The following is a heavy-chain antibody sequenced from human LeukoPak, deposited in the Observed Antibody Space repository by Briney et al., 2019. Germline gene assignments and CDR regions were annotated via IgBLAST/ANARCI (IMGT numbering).Heavy chain of an antibody. D-gene: IGHD5-18*01. V-gene: IGHV3-43*02. CDR1: GFTFSNYA. J-gene: IGHJ6*02. CDR3: AKGLLDTAMVVDYYYGMDV. Sequence: GESLRLSCAASGFTFSNYAMHWVRQAPGKGLEWVSLISGDGGSTYYADSVKGRFTISRDNSKNSLYLQMNSLRTEDTALYYCAKGLLDTAMVVDYYYGMDVWGQGTTVTVSS. CDR2: ISGDGGST.